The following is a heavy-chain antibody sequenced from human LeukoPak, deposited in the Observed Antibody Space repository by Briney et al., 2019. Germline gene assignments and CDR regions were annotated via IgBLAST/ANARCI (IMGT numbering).Heavy chain of an antibody. Sequence: GGSLRLSCAASGFTFSSYAMNWVRQAPGKGLEWVSHISGSGISTYYADSVKGRFTISRDNSKNTLYLQMNSLRAEDTAVYYCAKDRSIAAGDDAFDIWGQGTMVTVSS. J-gene: IGHJ3*02. V-gene: IGHV3-23*01. CDR1: GFTFSSYA. D-gene: IGHD6-13*01. CDR2: ISGSGIST. CDR3: AKDRSIAAGDDAFDI.